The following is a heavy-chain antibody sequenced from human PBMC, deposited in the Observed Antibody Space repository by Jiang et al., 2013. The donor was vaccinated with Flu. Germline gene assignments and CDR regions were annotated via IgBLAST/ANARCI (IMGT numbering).Heavy chain of an antibody. CDR2: IYHSGST. Sequence: GLVKPSETLSLTCAVSGYSISSGYYWGWIRQPPGKGLEWIGSIYHSGSTYYNPSLKSRVTISVDTSKNQFSLKLSSVTAADTAVYYCARVHGDYSDYYYYYGMDVWGKGTTVTVSS. CDR1: GYSISSGYY. V-gene: IGHV4-38-2*01. CDR3: ARVHGDYSDYYYYYGMDV. D-gene: IGHD4-17*01. J-gene: IGHJ6*04.